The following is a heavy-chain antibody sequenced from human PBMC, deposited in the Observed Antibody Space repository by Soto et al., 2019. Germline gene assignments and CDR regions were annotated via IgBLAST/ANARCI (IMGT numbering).Heavy chain of an antibody. CDR3: ARATFNTAMVPVSY. Sequence: ASVKVSCKASGYTFTSYGIIWVRQAPGQGLEWMGWISAYNGNTKYAQKFQGRVTMTTDTSTSTAYMEVRSLRAEDTAVYYCARATFNTAMVPVSYWGQGTLVTVS. CDR1: GYTFTSYG. V-gene: IGHV1-18*01. J-gene: IGHJ4*02. CDR2: ISAYNGNT. D-gene: IGHD5-18*01.